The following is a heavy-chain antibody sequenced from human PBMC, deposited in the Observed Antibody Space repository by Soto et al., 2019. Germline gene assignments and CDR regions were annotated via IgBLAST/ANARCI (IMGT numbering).Heavy chain of an antibody. D-gene: IGHD3-22*01. CDR3: AKYYYHSSGPIDY. J-gene: IGHJ4*02. V-gene: IGHV3-30*18. Sequence: SLRLSCAASGFTFSSYGMHWVRQAPGKGLEWVAVISYDGSNKYYADSVKGRFTISRDNSKNTLYLQMNSLRAEETAVYYCAKYYYHSSGPIDYWGQGNLVTVSS. CDR2: ISYDGSNK. CDR1: GFTFSSYG.